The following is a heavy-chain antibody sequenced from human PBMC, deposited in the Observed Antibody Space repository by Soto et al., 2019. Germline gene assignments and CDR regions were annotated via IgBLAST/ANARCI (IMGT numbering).Heavy chain of an antibody. CDR1: GGSISSGDHY. J-gene: IGHJ6*02. Sequence: QVQLQESGPGLVKPSQTLSLTCTVSGGSISSGDHYWSWIRQHPGKGLEWIGFIYYGGNSYYKPPLTSRRTISVDTSKNQFSLRLSYVTAADTAVYYCARVRYDYGSGSYAMDVWGRGTTVTVSS. CDR3: ARVRYDYGSGSYAMDV. V-gene: IGHV4-31*03. D-gene: IGHD3-10*01. CDR2: IYYGGNS.